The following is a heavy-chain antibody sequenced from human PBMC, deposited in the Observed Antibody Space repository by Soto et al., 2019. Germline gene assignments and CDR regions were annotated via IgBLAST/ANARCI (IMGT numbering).Heavy chain of an antibody. Sequence: PGGSLRLSCVGSGFTFSGYGMYWVRQAPGKGLEWVAVISFDGSNTFYADSVKGRFTITRDDSENAVYLQMNSLKSEDTGLYYCATDLKIFGVATSNCFDSWGQGTRVTVSS. CDR2: ISFDGSNT. J-gene: IGHJ5*01. CDR3: ATDLKIFGVATSNCFDS. D-gene: IGHD3-3*01. V-gene: IGHV3-30*03. CDR1: GFTFSGYG.